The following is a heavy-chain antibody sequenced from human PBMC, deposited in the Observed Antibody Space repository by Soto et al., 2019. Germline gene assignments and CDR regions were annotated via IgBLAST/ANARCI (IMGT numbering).Heavy chain of an antibody. V-gene: IGHV4-39*01. CDR1: GGSISSSSYY. D-gene: IGHD4-17*01. J-gene: IGHJ4*02. Sequence: SSETLSLTCTVSGGSISSSSYYWGWIRQPPGKGLEWIGSIYYSGSTYYNPSLKSRVTISVDTSKNQFSLKLSSVTAADTAVYYCPRRRVSDWVTTPFEYWGQGTLVTVSS. CDR3: PRRRVSDWVTTPFEY. CDR2: IYYSGST.